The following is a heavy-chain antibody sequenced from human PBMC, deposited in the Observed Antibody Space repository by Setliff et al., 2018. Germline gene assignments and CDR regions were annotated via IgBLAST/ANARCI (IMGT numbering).Heavy chain of an antibody. D-gene: IGHD3-22*01. J-gene: IGHJ6*03. V-gene: IGHV3-48*01. CDR1: GFTFNTFA. CDR3: ARLALTGYDSSGYYYALDYYYYMDV. Sequence: PGGSLRLSCAASGFTFNTFAMHWVRLAPGKGLEWISYISTSSSTIYYADSVKGRFTISRDNANHTLYLQMNSLRADDTAVYYCARLALTGYDSSGYYYALDYYYYMDVWGKGTTVTVSS. CDR2: ISTSSSTI.